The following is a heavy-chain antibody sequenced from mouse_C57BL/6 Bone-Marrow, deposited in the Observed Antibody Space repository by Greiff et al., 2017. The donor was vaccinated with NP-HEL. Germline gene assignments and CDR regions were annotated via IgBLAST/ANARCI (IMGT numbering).Heavy chain of an antibody. J-gene: IGHJ2*01. CDR1: GYTFTDYE. Sequence: VKLQESGAELVRPGASVTLSCKASGYTFTDYEMHWVKQTPVHGLEWIGAIDPETGGTAYNQKFKGKAILTADKSSSTAYMELRSLTSEDSAVYYCTRFTTVVNFDYWGQGTTLTVSS. D-gene: IGHD1-1*01. CDR3: TRFTTVVNFDY. CDR2: IDPETGGT. V-gene: IGHV1-15*01.